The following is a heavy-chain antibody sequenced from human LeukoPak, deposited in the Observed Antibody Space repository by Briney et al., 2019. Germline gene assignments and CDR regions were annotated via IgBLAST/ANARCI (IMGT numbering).Heavy chain of an antibody. CDR1: GFTFSSYG. J-gene: IGHJ4*02. CDR3: AKSYGDVYGPGVWVDY. CDR2: VRYDGSNK. V-gene: IGHV3-30*02. Sequence: TGGSLRLSCAASGFTFSSYGMHWFRQAPGKGLEWVAFVRYDGSNKYYADSVKGRFTISRDNSKNTLYLQMNSLRAEDTAVYYCAKSYGDVYGPGVWVDYWGQGTLVTVSS. D-gene: IGHD3-16*01.